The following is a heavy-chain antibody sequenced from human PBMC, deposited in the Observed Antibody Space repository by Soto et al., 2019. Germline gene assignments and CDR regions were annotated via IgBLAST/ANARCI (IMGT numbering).Heavy chain of an antibody. CDR3: ARAMGSGGNFDF. J-gene: IGHJ4*02. Sequence: GESQKISWKGSGYSYIHWIAWVRQLPGKGLEWVGIIWPGDSDTRYSPSFQGHVTISADKSINTAYLQWNSLKASHTAMYYCARAMGSGGNFDFWGRGTLVTVSS. CDR1: GYSYIHW. V-gene: IGHV5-51*01. CDR2: IWPGDSDT. D-gene: IGHD5-18*01.